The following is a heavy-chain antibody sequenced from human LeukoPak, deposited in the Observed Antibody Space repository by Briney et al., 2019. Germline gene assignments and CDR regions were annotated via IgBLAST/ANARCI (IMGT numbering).Heavy chain of an antibody. CDR2: IRYDGSNK. Sequence: GGSLRLSCATSGFIFSSYGIHWVRQAPGKGLEWVAFIRYDGSNKYYADSVKGRFSISRDNSKNTVYLQMNSLRVEDTAVYYCARVQFQWFDPWGQGTLVTVSS. D-gene: IGHD6-19*01. CDR3: ARVQFQWFDP. CDR1: GFIFSSYG. J-gene: IGHJ5*02. V-gene: IGHV3-30*02.